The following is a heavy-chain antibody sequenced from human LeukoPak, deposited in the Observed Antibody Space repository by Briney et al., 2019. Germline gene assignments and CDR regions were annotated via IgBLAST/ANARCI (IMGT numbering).Heavy chain of an antibody. J-gene: IGHJ4*02. CDR1: GGSISSGSYY. CDR2: IYTSGST. Sequence: SQTLSLTCTVSGGSISSGSYYWSWIRQPAGKGLEWIGRIYTSGSTNYNPSLKSRVTISVDTSKNQFSLNLSSVTAADTAVYYCARRKWDPEVGYYFGYWGQGTLVTVSS. D-gene: IGHD1-26*01. V-gene: IGHV4-61*02. CDR3: ARRKWDPEVGYYFGY.